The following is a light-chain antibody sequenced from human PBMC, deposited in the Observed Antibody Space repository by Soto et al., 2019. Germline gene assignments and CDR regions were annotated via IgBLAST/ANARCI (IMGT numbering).Light chain of an antibody. CDR3: QQYGSSPVT. J-gene: IGKJ1*01. CDR1: QSVSSSF. CDR2: GAS. V-gene: IGKV3-20*01. Sequence: EIVLTQSPGTLSLSPGERATLSCRASQSVSSSFLGWYQQKSGQAPRPLIHGASSRATVIPDRFSGSGSGTDFSLTISRLEPEDFAVYYCQQYGSSPVTFGQGTKVDIK.